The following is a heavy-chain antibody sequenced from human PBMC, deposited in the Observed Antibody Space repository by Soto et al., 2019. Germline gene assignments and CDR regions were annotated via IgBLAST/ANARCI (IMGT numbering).Heavy chain of an antibody. D-gene: IGHD3-22*01. CDR1: GFTFSLDS. CDR3: VRARSTDSRPDY. J-gene: IGHJ4*02. Sequence: SLRLXXXASGFTFSLDSMIWVVQXXGKXXXXVASXXSSSSYIYDEDSLKGRFTISRVNAKNSLFLQLDSLRAEDTAVYFCVRARSTDSRPDYWGQGTLVTVSS. V-gene: IGHV3-21*01. CDR2: XXSSSSYI.